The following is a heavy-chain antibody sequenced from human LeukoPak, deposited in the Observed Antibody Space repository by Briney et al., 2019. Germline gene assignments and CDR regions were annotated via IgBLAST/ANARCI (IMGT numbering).Heavy chain of an antibody. J-gene: IGHJ4*02. V-gene: IGHV3-48*04. Sequence: GGSLRLSCAASGSTFSSHTMNWVRQAPGKGLEWGSYISNTGSVIYYADSVRGRFTISRDNAKNSLYLQMNSLRADDTAVYFCAAEVSPKVFDYRGQGTLVTVSS. CDR1: GSTFSSHT. CDR3: AAEVSPKVFDY. CDR2: ISNTGSVI.